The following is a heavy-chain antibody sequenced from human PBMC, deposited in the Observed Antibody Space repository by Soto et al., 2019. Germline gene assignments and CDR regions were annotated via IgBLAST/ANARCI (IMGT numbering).Heavy chain of an antibody. Sequence: GGSLRLSCATYGFTFSSYAMSWVRQDPWKGLEWVSGIGGSGGSTYYADYVKGRYTISRDNSKNTLYLKMNSLRAEDTAVYFCAKSGRYCSGGSSCFSHWGQGTLVTVSS. V-gene: IGHV3-23*01. CDR2: IGGSGGST. D-gene: IGHD2-15*01. CDR3: AKSGRYCSGGSSCFSH. J-gene: IGHJ4*02. CDR1: GFTFSSYA.